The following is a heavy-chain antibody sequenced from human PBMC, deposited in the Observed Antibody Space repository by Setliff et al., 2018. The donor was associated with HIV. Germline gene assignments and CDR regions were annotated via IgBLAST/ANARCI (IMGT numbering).Heavy chain of an antibody. D-gene: IGHD1-26*01. J-gene: IGHJ4*02. CDR1: GSIFSTYS. CDR2: VSISGGTM. V-gene: IGHV3-48*01. CDR3: ARSPGWEPPSSFDY. Sequence: GESLKISCAASGSIFSTYSMNWVRQAPGKGLEWVSYVSISGGTMYYADSVKGRFAISRDNAKNSLLLQMNSLRAEDTAVYYCARSPGWEPPSSFDYWGQGTLVTVSS.